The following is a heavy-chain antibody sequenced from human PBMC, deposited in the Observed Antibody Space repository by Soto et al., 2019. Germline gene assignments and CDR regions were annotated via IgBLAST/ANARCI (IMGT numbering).Heavy chain of an antibody. J-gene: IGHJ4*02. V-gene: IGHV4-34*01. CDR1: GGSFSGYY. CDR2: INHSGST. Sequence: SETLSLTCAVYGGSFSGYYWSWIRQPPGKGLEWIGEINHSGSTNYNPSLKSRVTISVDTSKNQFSLKLSSVTAADTAVYYCARGHGTTVTIFDYWGQGTLVTVSS. CDR3: ARGHGTTVTIFDY. D-gene: IGHD4-17*01.